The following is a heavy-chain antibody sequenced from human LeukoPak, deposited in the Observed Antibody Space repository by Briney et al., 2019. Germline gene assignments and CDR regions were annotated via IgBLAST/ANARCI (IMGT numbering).Heavy chain of an antibody. D-gene: IGHD6-25*01. J-gene: IGHJ4*02. V-gene: IGHV4-59*08. CDR3: ARHRSGTWDLFDY. CDR2: IHYSGNT. Sequence: SETLSLTCTVSGGSISRYYWSWIRQPPGKGLEWIGYIHYSGNTNYNSSLKGRVTMSVDTSKNQFSLKLSSVTAADTAVYYCARHRSGTWDLFDYWGQGTLVTVSS. CDR1: GGSISRYY.